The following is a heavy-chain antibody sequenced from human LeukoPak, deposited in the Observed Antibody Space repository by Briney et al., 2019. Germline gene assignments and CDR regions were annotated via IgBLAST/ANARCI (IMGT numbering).Heavy chain of an antibody. D-gene: IGHD3-3*01. CDR3: AKDGFWSGYYTYYFDY. CDR1: GFTFSSYA. V-gene: IGHV3-23*01. Sequence: GGPLRLSCAASGFTFSSYAMSWVRQAPGKGLEWVSATSGSGDNTYYADSVKGRFTISRDNSKNTLYLQMNSLRAEDTAVYYCAKDGFWSGYYTYYFDYWGQGTLVTVSS. J-gene: IGHJ4*02. CDR2: TSGSGDNT.